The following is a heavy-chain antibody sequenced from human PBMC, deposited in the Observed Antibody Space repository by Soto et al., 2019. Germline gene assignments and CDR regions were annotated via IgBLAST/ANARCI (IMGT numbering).Heavy chain of an antibody. Sequence: QVQLVESGGGVVQPGTSLRLSCAASGFIFRSYGMHWVRQAPGKGLEWVAMIWYDGSKVYYGDSVKGRFTISRDNSKNTLYLQMNSLRAEDTAVYLCSRDGSGPQVRYFALWGRGTLVTVSS. V-gene: IGHV3-33*01. CDR1: GFIFRSYG. CDR3: SRDGSGPQVRYFAL. D-gene: IGHD6-19*01. CDR2: IWYDGSKV. J-gene: IGHJ2*01.